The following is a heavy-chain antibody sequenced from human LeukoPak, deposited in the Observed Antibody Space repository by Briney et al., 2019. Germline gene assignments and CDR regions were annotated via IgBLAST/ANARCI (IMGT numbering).Heavy chain of an antibody. CDR1: GFPFRDHA. CDR2: ISYDARHE. D-gene: IGHD1-1*01. J-gene: IGHJ4*02. V-gene: IGHV3-30*18. Sequence: GRSLRLSCEASGFPFRDHAMHWVRQAPGKGLEWVAVISYDARHENYADSVKGRFTVSRDDSRSTLYLQMNSLRAEDTAVYYCAKEVPEGGNWNDYFDYRGQGTLVTVSS. CDR3: AKEVPEGGNWNDYFDY.